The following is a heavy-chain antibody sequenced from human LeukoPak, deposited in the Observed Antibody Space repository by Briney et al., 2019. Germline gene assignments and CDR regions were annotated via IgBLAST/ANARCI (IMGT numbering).Heavy chain of an antibody. Sequence: ASVKVSCKASGYTFISYGISWMRQAPGQGLEWMGWISAYNGNTNYAQKLQGRVTMTTDTSTSTAYMELRSLRSDDTAVYYCARVQSSSYDFDYWGQGTVVTVSS. CDR3: ARVQSSSYDFDY. D-gene: IGHD6-6*01. CDR2: ISAYNGNT. J-gene: IGHJ4*02. CDR1: GYTFISYG. V-gene: IGHV1-18*01.